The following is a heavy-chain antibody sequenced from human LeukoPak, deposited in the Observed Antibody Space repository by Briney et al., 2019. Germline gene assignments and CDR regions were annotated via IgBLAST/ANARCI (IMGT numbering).Heavy chain of an antibody. CDR1: GYTFTSYG. J-gene: IGHJ4*02. Sequence: ASVKVSCKXSGYTFTSYGISWARQAPGQGLEWMGWISAYNGNTNYAQKLQGRVTMTTDTSTSTAYMELRSLRSDDTAVYYCARDLDSSGSFDYWGQGTLVTVSS. V-gene: IGHV1-18*01. D-gene: IGHD3-22*01. CDR2: ISAYNGNT. CDR3: ARDLDSSGSFDY.